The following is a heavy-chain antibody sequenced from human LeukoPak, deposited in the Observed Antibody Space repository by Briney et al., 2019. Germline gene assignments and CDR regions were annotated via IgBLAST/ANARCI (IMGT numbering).Heavy chain of an antibody. CDR3: AGDYGDYSVYFDY. Sequence: SETLSPTCTVSGGSISSYYWSWIRQPPGKGLEWIGYIYYSGSTNYNPSLKSRVTISVDTSKNQFSLKLSSVTAADTAVYYCAGDYGDYSVYFDYWGQGTLVTVSS. V-gene: IGHV4-59*08. CDR1: GGSISSYY. D-gene: IGHD4-17*01. J-gene: IGHJ4*02. CDR2: IYYSGST.